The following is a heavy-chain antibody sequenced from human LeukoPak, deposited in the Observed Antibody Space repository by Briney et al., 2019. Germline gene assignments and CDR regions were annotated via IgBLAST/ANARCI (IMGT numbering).Heavy chain of an antibody. CDR1: GFTFSSYA. J-gene: IGHJ4*02. V-gene: IGHV3-30*04. CDR3: ARAPYYDILTGYYPY. D-gene: IGHD3-9*01. Sequence: PGRSLRLSCAASGFTFSSYAMHWVRQAPGKGLEWVAVISYDGSNKYYADSVKGRFTISRDNSKNTLYLQMNSLRAEDTAVYYCARAPYYDILTGYYPYWGQGTLVTVSS. CDR2: ISYDGSNK.